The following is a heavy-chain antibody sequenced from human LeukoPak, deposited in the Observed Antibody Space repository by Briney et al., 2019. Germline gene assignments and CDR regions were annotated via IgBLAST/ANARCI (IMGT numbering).Heavy chain of an antibody. CDR2: INHSGST. D-gene: IGHD3/OR15-3a*01. CDR3: AKQTGSGLFILP. V-gene: IGHV4-34*01. Sequence: SETLSLTCAVYNGSFSGYYWSWIRQPPGKGLEWIGEINHSGSTHYNPSLKSRVTISVDTSKKQFSLKVRSVTAADTAVYYCAKQTGSGLFILPGGQGTLVTVSS. CDR1: NGSFSGYY. J-gene: IGHJ4*02.